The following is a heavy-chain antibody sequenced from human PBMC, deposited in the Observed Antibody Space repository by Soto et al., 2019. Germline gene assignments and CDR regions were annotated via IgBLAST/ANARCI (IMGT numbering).Heavy chain of an antibody. CDR2: TYYRSKWYN. J-gene: IGHJ6*03. CDR3: ARSGVLRFLEWSGVYYYYMDV. V-gene: IGHV6-1*01. Sequence: SQTDSLTCSISWYSFFINIAACNWIRQSPSRGLEWLGRTYYRSKWYNDYAVSVKSRITINPDTSKNQFSLQLNSVTPEDTAVYYCARSGVLRFLEWSGVYYYYMDVWGKGTTVTVSS. CDR1: WYSFFINIAA. D-gene: IGHD3-3*01.